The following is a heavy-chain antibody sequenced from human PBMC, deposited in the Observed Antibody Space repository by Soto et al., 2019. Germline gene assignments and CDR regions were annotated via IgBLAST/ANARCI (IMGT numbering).Heavy chain of an antibody. CDR2: IYYTGSS. CDR3: AKDQGSGLDY. J-gene: IGHJ4*02. Sequence: PSETLSLTCTVSGGSISTTGYYWSWIRQHPGKGLEWIGYIYYTGSSYYNPSLKSRVTMSVDTSKNQFSLKLSSVTAAYTAVYYCAKDQGSGLDYWGQGTLVTVS. CDR1: GGSISTTGYY. V-gene: IGHV4-31*03.